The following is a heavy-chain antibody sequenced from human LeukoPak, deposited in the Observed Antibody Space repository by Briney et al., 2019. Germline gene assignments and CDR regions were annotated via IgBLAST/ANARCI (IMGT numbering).Heavy chain of an antibody. CDR2: ISGSGGST. CDR1: GSNCSSYA. Sequence: AAALLLPCAAPGSNCSSYATSWVRPAPGKGLEWSSAISGSGGSTYYADSVKGRFTISRDNSKNTMYLQMNSLRAEETAVYYCAIDMVTGEFDYWGQGTLVTVSS. V-gene: IGHV3-23*01. CDR3: AIDMVTGEFDY. D-gene: IGHD2-21*02. J-gene: IGHJ4*02.